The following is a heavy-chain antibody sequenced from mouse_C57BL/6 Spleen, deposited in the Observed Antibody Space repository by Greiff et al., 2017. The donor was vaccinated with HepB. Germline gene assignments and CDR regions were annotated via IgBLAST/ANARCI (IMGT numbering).Heavy chain of an antibody. J-gene: IGHJ4*01. CDR1: GYTFTSYW. CDR3: ARAVGAECYAVDY. Sequence: QVQLQQSGAELVKPGASVKLSCKASGYTFTSYWITWVKQRPGQGLEWIGDIYPGSGSTNYNEKFKGKATLTVDTSTNTAYMQLRILTSEDSAVYACARAVGAECYAVDYWGQGTTVTVSS. D-gene: IGHD1-1*01. CDR2: IYPGSGST. V-gene: IGHV1-55*01.